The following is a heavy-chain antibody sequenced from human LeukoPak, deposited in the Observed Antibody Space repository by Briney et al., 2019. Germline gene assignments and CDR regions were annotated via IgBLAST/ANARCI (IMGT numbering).Heavy chain of an antibody. D-gene: IGHD3-16*01. V-gene: IGHV1-2*06. CDR3: ARVRFDDYVWGARGADY. Sequence: ASVEVSCTASGYTFTGYYMHWVRQAPGQGLEWMGRINPNSGGTNYAQKFQGRVTMTRDTSISTAYMELSRLRSDDTAVYYCARVRFDDYVWGARGADYWGQGTLVTVSS. CDR2: INPNSGGT. J-gene: IGHJ4*02. CDR1: GYTFTGYY.